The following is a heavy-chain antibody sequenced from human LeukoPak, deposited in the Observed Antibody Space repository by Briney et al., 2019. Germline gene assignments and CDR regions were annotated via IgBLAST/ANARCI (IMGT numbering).Heavy chain of an antibody. CDR1: GGSISSYY. Sequence: SETLSLACTVSGGSISSYYWSWIRQPPGKGLEWIGYIYYSGSTNYNPSLKSRVTISVDTSKNQFSLKLSSVTAADTAVYYCARFAAALDYWAQGTLVTVSS. D-gene: IGHD2-2*01. V-gene: IGHV4-59*01. J-gene: IGHJ4*02. CDR2: IYYSGST. CDR3: ARFAAALDY.